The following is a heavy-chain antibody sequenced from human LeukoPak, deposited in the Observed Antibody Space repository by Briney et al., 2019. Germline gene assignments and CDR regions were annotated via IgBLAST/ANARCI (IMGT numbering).Heavy chain of an antibody. CDR3: ARGSSSWDWFDP. V-gene: IGHV1-69*02. CDR1: GGTFNSYT. Sequence: ASVKVSCKASGGTFNSYTISWVLQAPGQGLEWMGRIIPILGIANYAQKFQGRVTITADKSTSTAYMELSSLRSEDTAVYYCARGSSSWDWFDPWGQGTLVTVSS. CDR2: IIPILGIA. J-gene: IGHJ5*02. D-gene: IGHD6-13*01.